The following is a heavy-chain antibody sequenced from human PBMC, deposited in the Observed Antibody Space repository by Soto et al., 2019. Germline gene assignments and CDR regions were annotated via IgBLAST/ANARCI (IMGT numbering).Heavy chain of an antibody. D-gene: IGHD3-22*01. CDR1: GFTFSSYW. CDR2: IKQDGSEK. V-gene: IGHV3-7*05. Sequence: GGSLRLSCAASGFTFSSYWMSWVRQAPGKGLEWVANIKQDGSEKYYVDSVKGRFTISRDNAKNTLHLQMNTLRADDTAVYYCATRNYYASRGFYYFYYFDYWGQGTLVTVSS. CDR3: ATRNYYASRGFYYFYYFDY. J-gene: IGHJ4*02.